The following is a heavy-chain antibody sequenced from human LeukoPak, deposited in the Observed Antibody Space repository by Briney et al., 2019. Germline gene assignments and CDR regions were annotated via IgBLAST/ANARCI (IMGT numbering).Heavy chain of an antibody. J-gene: IGHJ4*02. CDR2: ITGSSAST. V-gene: IGHV3-23*01. CDR3: AKLDYYDTH. D-gene: IGHD3-22*01. Sequence: GGSLRLSCAASGFTFSSYAMSWVRQAPGKGLEWVSSITGSSASTYYADSVKGRFTISRDNSKNTQYLQMNSLRAEDMAVYFCAKLDYYDTHWGQGTLVTVSS. CDR1: GFTFSSYA.